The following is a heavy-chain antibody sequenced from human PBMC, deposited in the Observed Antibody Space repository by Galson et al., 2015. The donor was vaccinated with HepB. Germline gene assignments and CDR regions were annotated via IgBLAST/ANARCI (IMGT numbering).Heavy chain of an antibody. V-gene: IGHV3-23*01. CDR1: GFTFSSYA. Sequence: SLRLSCAASGFTFSSYAMNWVRQAPGKGLEWVSTISGNAASTFYADSVKGRFTISRDNSKNTLFVQLNSLRAEDTAVYYCAKGGGPAAYWGQGTLVTVSS. CDR2: ISGNAAST. D-gene: IGHD2-15*01. J-gene: IGHJ4*02. CDR3: AKGGGPAAY.